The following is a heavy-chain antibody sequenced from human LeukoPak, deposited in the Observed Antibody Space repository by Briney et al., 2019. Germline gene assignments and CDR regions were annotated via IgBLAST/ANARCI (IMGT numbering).Heavy chain of an antibody. CDR2: IYYSGIT. CDR3: ARGMTTVTH. J-gene: IGHJ4*02. D-gene: IGHD4-11*01. Sequence: SETLSLTCTVPGASINSYYWSWIRQPPGKGLEWLGYIYYSGITNYNPSLKSRVTISVDTSRNQFSLKLSSVTAADTAVYYCARGMTTVTHWGQGTLVTVSS. V-gene: IGHV4-59*08. CDR1: GASINSYY.